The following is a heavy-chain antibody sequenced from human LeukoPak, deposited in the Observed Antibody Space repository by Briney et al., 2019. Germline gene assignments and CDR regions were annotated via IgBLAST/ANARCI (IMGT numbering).Heavy chain of an antibody. CDR2: ISSSGSTI. CDR3: ARERGGMYYYDSSGYYDY. J-gene: IGHJ4*02. D-gene: IGHD3-22*01. CDR1: GFTFSDYY. Sequence: GGSLRLSCAASGFTFSDYYMSWIRQAPGKGLEWVSYISSSGSTIYYADSVKGRSTISRDNAKNSLYLQMNSLRAEDTAVYYCARERGGMYYYDSSGYYDYWGQGTLVTVSS. V-gene: IGHV3-11*01.